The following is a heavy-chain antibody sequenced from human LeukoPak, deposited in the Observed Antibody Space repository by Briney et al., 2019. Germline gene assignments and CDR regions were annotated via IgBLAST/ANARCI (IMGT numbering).Heavy chain of an antibody. CDR3: AGLPSSNTGTGGFDN. D-gene: IGHD6-13*01. Sequence: SETLSLTCTVSGGSISSYYWSWVRQPPGKGLEWIGYIFYSGSTNYNPSLKSRVTISVDMSKNQFSLKLSSVTAADTAVYYCAGLPSSNTGTGGFDNWGQGTLVTVSS. J-gene: IGHJ4*02. CDR2: IFYSGST. CDR1: GGSISSYY. V-gene: IGHV4-59*08.